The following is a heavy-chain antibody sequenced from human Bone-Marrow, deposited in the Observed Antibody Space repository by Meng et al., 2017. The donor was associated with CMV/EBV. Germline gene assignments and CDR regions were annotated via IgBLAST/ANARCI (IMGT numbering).Heavy chain of an antibody. V-gene: IGHV3-66*01. CDR2: IYSDGRT. J-gene: IGHJ6*02. Sequence: GGSLRLSCAASGFTVSSNYMNWVRQAPGKGLEWVSLIYSDGRTYYADSVKGRFTISRDNAKNSLYLQMNSLRAEDTAVYYCARNAGDDSSGYYYRVSDGMDVWGQGTTVTVSS. D-gene: IGHD3-22*01. CDR3: ARNAGDDSSGYYYRVSDGMDV. CDR1: GFTVSSNY.